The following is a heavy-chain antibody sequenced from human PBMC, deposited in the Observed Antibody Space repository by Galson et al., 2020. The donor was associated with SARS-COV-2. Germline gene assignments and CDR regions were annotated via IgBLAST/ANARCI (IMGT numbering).Heavy chain of an antibody. CDR2: IWYDGSNK. CDR1: GFTFSSYG. Sequence: GGSLRLSCAASGFTFSSYGMHWVRQAPGKGLEWVAVIWYDGSNKYYADSVKGRFTISRDNSKNTLYLQMNSLRAEDTAVYYCVSGSYYIPSYYYGMDVWGQGTTVTVSS. CDR3: VSGSYYIPSYYYGMDV. D-gene: IGHD3-10*01. V-gene: IGHV3-33*01. J-gene: IGHJ6*02.